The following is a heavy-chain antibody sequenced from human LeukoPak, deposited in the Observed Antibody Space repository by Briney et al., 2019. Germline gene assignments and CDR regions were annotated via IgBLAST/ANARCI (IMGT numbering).Heavy chain of an antibody. J-gene: IGHJ4*02. CDR2: IYYSGST. V-gene: IGHV4-39*01. CDR1: GGSISSSGYY. CDR3: ARQFCSSTSCYADKVDY. Sequence: SETLSLTCTVSGGSISSSGYYWGWIRQPPGKGLEWIGSIYYSGSTYYNPSLKSRVTISVDTSKNQFSLKLSSVTAADTAVYYCARQFCSSTSCYADKVDYWGQGTLVTVSS. D-gene: IGHD2-2*01.